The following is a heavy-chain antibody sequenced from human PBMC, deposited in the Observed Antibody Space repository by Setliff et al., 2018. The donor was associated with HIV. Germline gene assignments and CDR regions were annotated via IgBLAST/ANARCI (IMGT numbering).Heavy chain of an antibody. Sequence: LRLSCVASGFTLSTYTMHWVRQPPGKGLEWVALISYDGRKEYYVESVKGRFTISADKSIATAYLEIHNLKASDTATYYCARRDGRSMNAFQIWGPGTKVTVSS. D-gene: IGHD6-13*01. CDR1: GFTLSTYT. J-gene: IGHJ3*01. CDR3: ARRDGRSMNAFQI. CDR2: ISYDGRKE. V-gene: IGHV3-30*04.